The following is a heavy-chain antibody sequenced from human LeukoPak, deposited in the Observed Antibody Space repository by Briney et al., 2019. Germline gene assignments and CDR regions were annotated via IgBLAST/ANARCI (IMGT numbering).Heavy chain of an antibody. Sequence: GGSLRLSCAASGFTVSSNYMSWVRQAPGKGLEWVSVIYSGGSTYYADSVKGRFTISRDNSKNTLYLQMNSLRAEDTAVYYCARDRYGDYSYYFDYWGQGTLVTVS. V-gene: IGHV3-66*01. CDR3: ARDRYGDYSYYFDY. D-gene: IGHD4-17*01. J-gene: IGHJ4*02. CDR2: IYSGGST. CDR1: GFTVSSNY.